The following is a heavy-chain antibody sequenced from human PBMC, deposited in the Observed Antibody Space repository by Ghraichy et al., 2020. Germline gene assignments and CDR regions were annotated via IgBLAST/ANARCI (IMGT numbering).Heavy chain of an antibody. CDR3: AREGTVPAHGWFDP. Sequence: SETLSLTCAVYGGSFSGYYWSWIRQPPGKGLEWIGEINHSGSTNYNPSLKSRVTISVDTSKNQFSLKLSSVTAADTAVYYCAREGTVPAHGWFDPWGQGTLVTVSS. V-gene: IGHV4-34*01. CDR1: GGSFSGYY. D-gene: IGHD2-2*01. CDR2: INHSGST. J-gene: IGHJ5*02.